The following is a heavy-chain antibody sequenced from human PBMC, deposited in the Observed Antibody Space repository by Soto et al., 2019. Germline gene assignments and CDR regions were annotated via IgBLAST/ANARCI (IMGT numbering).Heavy chain of an antibody. J-gene: IGHJ5*02. Sequence: QVQLVQSGAEVKKPGSSVKVSCKASGGTFSNYAITWVRQAPGQGLEWLGRIIPIFGSANYAQKFQGRVTITADESTSIAEMELSSLRSLDSAVYYCAKEEGKDGYCGNWFDPWGQGTLVTVSS. CDR2: IIPIFGSA. CDR1: GGTFSNYA. D-gene: IGHD5-12*01. CDR3: AKEEGKDGYCGNWFDP. V-gene: IGHV1-69*15.